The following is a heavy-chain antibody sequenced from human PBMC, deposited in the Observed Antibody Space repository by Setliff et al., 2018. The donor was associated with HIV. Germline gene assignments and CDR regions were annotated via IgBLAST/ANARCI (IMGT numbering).Heavy chain of an antibody. V-gene: IGHV4-4*02. CDR1: GGSISSDNW. D-gene: IGHD2-2*01. CDR3: ARGHCSGTNCYGVDYFGMDV. J-gene: IGHJ6*02. Sequence: LSLTCAVSGGSISSDNWWTWVRQAPGKGLEWIGEIYHSEYTNYNPSLKSPVSMSVDNSKNQFSVQLTSVTAADTAVYYCARGHCSGTNCYGVDYFGMDVWGQGTTVTVSS. CDR2: IYHSEYT.